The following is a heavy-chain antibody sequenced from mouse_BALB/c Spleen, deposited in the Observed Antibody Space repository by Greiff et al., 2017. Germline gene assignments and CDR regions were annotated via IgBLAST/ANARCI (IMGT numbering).Heavy chain of an antibody. CDR2: ISSGGST. Sequence: DVMLVESGGGLVKPGGSLKLSCAASGFTFSSYAMSWVRQTPEKRLEWVASISSGGSTYYPDSVKGRFTISRDNARNILYLQMSSLRSEDTAMYYCARGLYYDYDGGFMDYWGQGTSVTVSS. CDR3: ARGLYYDYDGGFMDY. CDR1: GFTFSSYA. J-gene: IGHJ4*01. V-gene: IGHV5-6-5*01. D-gene: IGHD2-4*01.